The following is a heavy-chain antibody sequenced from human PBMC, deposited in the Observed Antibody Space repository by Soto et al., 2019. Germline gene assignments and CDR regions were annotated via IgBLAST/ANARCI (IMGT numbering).Heavy chain of an antibody. Sequence: QAGGSLRLSCAASGFTFSSYAMHWVRQAPGKGLEWVAVISYDGSNKYYADSVKGRFTISRDNSKNTLYLQMNSLRAEDTAVYYCARDSQGGGLQLWFSGMDVWGQGTTVTVSS. V-gene: IGHV3-30-3*01. D-gene: IGHD5-18*01. CDR1: GFTFSSYA. CDR2: ISYDGSNK. CDR3: ARDSQGGGLQLWFSGMDV. J-gene: IGHJ6*02.